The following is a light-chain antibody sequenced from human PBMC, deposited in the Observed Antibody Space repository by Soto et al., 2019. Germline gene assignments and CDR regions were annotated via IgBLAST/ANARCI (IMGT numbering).Light chain of an antibody. Sequence: EVVLTQSPGTLSLSPGERATLSCRASQSVSNKYLAWYQQKPGQDPRLLIFGSSDRATGIPDRFSGSGSEKDFTLTISRLEPEDFAVYYCQQYGSSPPYTFGQGTKLEIK. CDR1: QSVSNKY. CDR2: GSS. V-gene: IGKV3-20*01. J-gene: IGKJ2*01. CDR3: QQYGSSPPYT.